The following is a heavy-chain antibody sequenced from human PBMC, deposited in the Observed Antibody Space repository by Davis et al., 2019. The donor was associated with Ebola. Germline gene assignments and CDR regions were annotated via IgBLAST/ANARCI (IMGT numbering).Heavy chain of an antibody. D-gene: IGHD3-9*01. J-gene: IGHJ5*01. CDR3: ARVNAMTGYSRFDS. V-gene: IGHV3-21*04. CDR1: GFTFSSYS. Sequence: GESLKISCAVSGFTFSSYSMNWVRQAPGKGLEWVSFISTSGGIIHYADSVKGRFTISRDNAKNSLHLQMNNLRSEDTAFYHCARVNAMTGYSRFDSWGQGTLVTVSS. CDR2: ISTSGGII.